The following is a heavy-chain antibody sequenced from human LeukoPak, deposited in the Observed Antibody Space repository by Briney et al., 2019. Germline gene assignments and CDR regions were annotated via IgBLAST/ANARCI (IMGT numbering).Heavy chain of an antibody. CDR2: FIPIFGTA. CDR3: ARFAYSSSSGSETDY. Sequence: SVKVSCKASGGTFSSYAISWVRQAPGQGLEWMGGFIPIFGTANYAQKFQGRVTITTDESTSTAYMELSSLRSEDTAVYYCARFAYSSSSGSETDYWGQGTLVTVSS. D-gene: IGHD6-6*01. J-gene: IGHJ4*02. V-gene: IGHV1-69*05. CDR1: GGTFSSYA.